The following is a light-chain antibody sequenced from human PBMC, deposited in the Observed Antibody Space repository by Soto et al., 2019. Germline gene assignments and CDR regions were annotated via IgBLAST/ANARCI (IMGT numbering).Light chain of an antibody. CDR3: LQGRHSST. CDR1: QCLVHKNGNNY. CDR2: KVS. Sequence: VSTRRRLSSRVTLGQPACIAFWSSQCLVHKNGNNYVRWLQQRPGEPTGRLIYKVSKRDSGVPDRFSGSGSRNDSLMKISRVAAEDAGFYYRLQGRHSSTFGRGTKVDI. V-gene: IGKV2-30*02. J-gene: IGKJ4*01.